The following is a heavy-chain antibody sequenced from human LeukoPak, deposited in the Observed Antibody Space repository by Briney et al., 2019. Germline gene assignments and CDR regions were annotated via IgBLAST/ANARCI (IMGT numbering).Heavy chain of an antibody. D-gene: IGHD3-22*01. Sequence: GGSLRLSCAASGFTFRTYGMHWVRQAPGKGLDWVAFIRYDGSNKYYADSVKGRFTISRDNSKNTLYLQMNSLRAEDTAVYYCAKGYDSSGYYYDYYYYYMDVWGKGTTVTISS. CDR3: AKGYDSSGYYYDYYYYYMDV. CDR2: IRYDGSNK. CDR1: GFTFRTYG. J-gene: IGHJ6*03. V-gene: IGHV3-30*02.